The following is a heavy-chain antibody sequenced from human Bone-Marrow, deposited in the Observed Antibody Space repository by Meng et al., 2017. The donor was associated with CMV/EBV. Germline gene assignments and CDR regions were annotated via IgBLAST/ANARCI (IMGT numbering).Heavy chain of an antibody. V-gene: IGHV3-23*01. Sequence: GESLKISCAASGFTFSSYAMSWVRQAPGKGLEWVSAISGSGGSTYYADSVKGRFTISRDNSKNTLYLQMNSLRAEDTAIYYCAKEGSGWYYGMDVWGQGNAVTVPS. CDR3: AKEGSGWYYGMDV. CDR2: ISGSGGST. D-gene: IGHD6-19*01. CDR1: GFTFSSYA. J-gene: IGHJ6*02.